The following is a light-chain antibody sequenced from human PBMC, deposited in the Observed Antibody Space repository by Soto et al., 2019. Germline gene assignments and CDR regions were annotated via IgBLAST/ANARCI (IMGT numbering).Light chain of an antibody. J-gene: IGKJ2*01. CDR3: QQYSNRYT. V-gene: IGKV3D-15*01. Sequence: EKVMTQSPATLSVSPGERATLSCRASQSVGSSLAWYQHKPGQAPRLLIYGASIRATGIPGRFSGSGSGTEFTLTISSLQSEDFAAYYCQQYSNRYTFGQGTKLEIK. CDR1: QSVGSS. CDR2: GAS.